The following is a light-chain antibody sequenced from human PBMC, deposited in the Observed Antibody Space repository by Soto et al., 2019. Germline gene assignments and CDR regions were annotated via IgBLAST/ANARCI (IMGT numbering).Light chain of an antibody. CDR1: SSDFGTYNL. J-gene: IGLJ3*02. Sequence: QSVLTQPASVSGSPGQSITISCTGKSSDFGTYNLVSWYQQYPGKAPKLIIYEGTKRPPGVSDRFSGSESGNTASLTISGLQTEEEADSYCCSHAGSSSWVFGGGTKLTVL. CDR2: EGT. V-gene: IGLV2-23*01. CDR3: CSHAGSSSWV.